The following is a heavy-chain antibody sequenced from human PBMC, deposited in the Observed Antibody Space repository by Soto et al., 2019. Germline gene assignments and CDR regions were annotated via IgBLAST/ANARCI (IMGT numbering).Heavy chain of an antibody. V-gene: IGHV3-7*05. Sequence: EGQLVESGGGLVQPGGSLTLSCAASEFAFSSYWMTWVRQALGKGLEWVANIRKDGSQRSYLDSVRGRFTISRDNSKNSLYLQMNSWRAEDTALYFCARDVSPGSSGLYFDAFDIWGQGTMVTVSS. J-gene: IGHJ3*02. CDR2: IRKDGSQR. CDR3: ARDVSPGSSGLYFDAFDI. D-gene: IGHD6-25*01. CDR1: EFAFSSYW.